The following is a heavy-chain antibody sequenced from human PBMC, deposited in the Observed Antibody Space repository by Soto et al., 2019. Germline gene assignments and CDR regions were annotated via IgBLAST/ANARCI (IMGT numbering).Heavy chain of an antibody. CDR1: GYTFTRYG. D-gene: IGHD3-16*01. J-gene: IGHJ6*02. V-gene: IGHV1-18*01. Sequence: QVQLVQSGAEVKNPGASVKVSCKSSGYTFTRYGIGWARQAPGQRLEWMEWINTYNGNTNYAQNVQGRVTLTTDTSTSTVYMELRSLRSNDTAIYYCAMVDVYVTPSPQDVWGQGTTVIVSS. CDR3: AMVDVYVTPSPQDV. CDR2: INTYNGNT.